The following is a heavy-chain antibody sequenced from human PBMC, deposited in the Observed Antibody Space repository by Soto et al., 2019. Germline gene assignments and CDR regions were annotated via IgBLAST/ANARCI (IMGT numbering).Heavy chain of an antibody. CDR2: ISSSSSTI. J-gene: IGHJ5*02. CDR1: GFTFSSYS. D-gene: IGHD6-19*01. CDR3: ARGGAVAGSYNWFDP. V-gene: IGHV3-48*02. Sequence: EVQLVESGGGLVQPGGSLRLSCAASGFTFSSYSMNWVRQAPGKGLEWVSYISSSSSTIYYADSVKGRFTISRDNAKNSLYMQMNSLRDEDTAVYYCARGGAVAGSYNWFDPWGQGTLVTVSA.